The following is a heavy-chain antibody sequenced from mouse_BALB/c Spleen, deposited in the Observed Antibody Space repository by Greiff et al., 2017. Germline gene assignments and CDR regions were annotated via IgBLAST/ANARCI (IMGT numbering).Heavy chain of an antibody. J-gene: IGHJ3*01. V-gene: IGHV1-15*01. CDR2: IHPGSGGT. CDR3: TNRYDRDWFAY. Sequence: QVQLQQSGAELVRPGASGKLSCTASGFTFSNYEMHWVKQTPVHGLEWIAAIHPGSGGTAYNQKFKGRTTLTADKSSSTVYMELSSLTSEDSAVYDCTNRYDRDWFAYWGQGTLVTVSA. D-gene: IGHD2-14*01. CDR1: GFTFSNYE.